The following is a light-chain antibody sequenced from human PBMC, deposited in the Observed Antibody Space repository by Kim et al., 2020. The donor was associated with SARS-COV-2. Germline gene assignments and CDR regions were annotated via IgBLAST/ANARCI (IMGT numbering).Light chain of an antibody. CDR2: NAS. CDR3: QQRGT. V-gene: IGKV3-11*01. J-gene: IGKJ1*01. CDR1: QSISIY. Sequence: EILLTQSPGTLSLSPGERATLSCRASQSISIYMAWYQHKTGQAPRLLIYNASNRATGVPTRFSGSGSGTDFTLTISSLEPEDFALYYCQQRGTFGQGTKVDIK.